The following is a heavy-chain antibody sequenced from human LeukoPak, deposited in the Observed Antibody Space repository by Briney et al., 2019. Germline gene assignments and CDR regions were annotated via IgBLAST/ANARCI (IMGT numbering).Heavy chain of an antibody. D-gene: IGHD2-15*01. CDR2: IYYSGST. V-gene: IGHV4-61*01. Sequence: AETLSLTCTVSGGFISSSSYYWSWLRQPPGKGLEWIGYIYYSGSTNYNPSLKSRVTISVDTSKNQFSLKLSSVTAADTAVYYCARAPRVVADYYYYYYMDVWGKGTTVTISS. J-gene: IGHJ6*03. CDR1: GGFISSSSYY. CDR3: ARAPRVVADYYYYYYMDV.